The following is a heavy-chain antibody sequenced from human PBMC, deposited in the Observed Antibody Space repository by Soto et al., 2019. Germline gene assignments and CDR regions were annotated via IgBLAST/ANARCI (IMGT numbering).Heavy chain of an antibody. V-gene: IGHV5-51*01. CDR2: IYPGDSDT. CDR3: ARVHIVVVPAANRFNYYGMDV. J-gene: IGHJ6*02. Sequence: ESLKISCKGSGYSFTNYWIGWVRQMPGKGLEWMGIIYPGDSDTRFSPSFQGQVTISADKSISTAYLQWSNLKASDTAMYYCARVHIVVVPAANRFNYYGMDVWGQGTTVTVSS. CDR1: GYSFTNYW. D-gene: IGHD2-2*01.